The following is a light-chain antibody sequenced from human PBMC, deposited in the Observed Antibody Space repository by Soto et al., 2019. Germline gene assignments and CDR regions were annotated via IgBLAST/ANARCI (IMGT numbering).Light chain of an antibody. CDR3: AAWDDSLNGWV. V-gene: IGLV1-44*01. CDR2: SNN. J-gene: IGLJ3*02. CDR1: SSNIGSNT. Sequence: QSVLTQPPSASGTPGQSVTISCSGSSSNIGSNTVNWYQQLPGTAPTLLIYSNNQRPSGVPDRFSGSKSGTSASLAISGLQSEDAADYYCAAWDDSLNGWVFGGGTKLTVL.